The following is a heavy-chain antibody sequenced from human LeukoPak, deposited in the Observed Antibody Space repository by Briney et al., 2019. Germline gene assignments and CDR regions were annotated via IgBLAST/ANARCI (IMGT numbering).Heavy chain of an antibody. CDR1: GFSFSNYW. Sequence: GGSLRLSCVGSGFSFSNYWMAWVRQAPGKGPEWVANMKQDGSARHYADSVKGRFTISRDNAQNSVYLRMNSLRAEDTAVYYCARDVVGSLDYWGLGTLVTVSP. CDR2: MKQDGSAR. V-gene: IGHV3-7*01. D-gene: IGHD2-15*01. J-gene: IGHJ4*02. CDR3: ARDVVGSLDY.